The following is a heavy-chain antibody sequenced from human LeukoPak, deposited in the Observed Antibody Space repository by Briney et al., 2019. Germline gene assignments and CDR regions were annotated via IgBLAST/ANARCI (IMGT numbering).Heavy chain of an antibody. Sequence: GGSLRLSCAASGFTFSSYAMSWVRQAPGKGLEWVSAISGSGGSTYYADSVKGRFTISRDNSKNTLYLQMNSLRAEDTAVYYCAKVKYYYGSGSQHYFDYWGQGTLVTVSS. J-gene: IGHJ4*02. CDR2: ISGSGGST. D-gene: IGHD3-10*01. V-gene: IGHV3-23*01. CDR3: AKVKYYYGSGSQHYFDY. CDR1: GFTFSSYA.